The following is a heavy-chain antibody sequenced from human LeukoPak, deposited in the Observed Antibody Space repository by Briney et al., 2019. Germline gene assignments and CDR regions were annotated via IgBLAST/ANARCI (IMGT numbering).Heavy chain of an antibody. J-gene: IGHJ5*02. V-gene: IGHV4-4*02. CDR3: ARPLYSSSSSWFDP. D-gene: IGHD6-6*01. CDR2: IYHSGST. CDR1: GGSISSSNW. Sequence: PSGTLSLTCAVSGGSISSSNWWSWVRQPPGKGLEWIGEIYHSGSTNYNPSLKSRVTISVDKSKNQFSLKLSSVTAPDTAVYYCARPLYSSSSSWFDPWGQGTLVTVSS.